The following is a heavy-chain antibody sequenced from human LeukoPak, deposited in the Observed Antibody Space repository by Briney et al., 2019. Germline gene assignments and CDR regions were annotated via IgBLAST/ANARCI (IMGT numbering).Heavy chain of an antibody. CDR1: GFTFSCYA. V-gene: IGHV3-30*18. J-gene: IGHJ5*02. D-gene: IGHD3-9*01. CDR3: AKDMYDILTGYDIGRDNWFDP. CDR2: ISYDGSNN. Sequence: GGSLRLSCAASGFTFSCYAMNWVGQAPGKGLEWVAVISYDGSNNYYADSVKGRFTISRDNFKNTLYLQMNNLRAEDTAVYYCAKDMYDILTGYDIGRDNWFDPWGQGTLVSASS.